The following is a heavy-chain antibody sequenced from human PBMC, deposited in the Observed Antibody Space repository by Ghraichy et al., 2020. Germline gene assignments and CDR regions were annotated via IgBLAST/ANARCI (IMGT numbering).Heavy chain of an antibody. V-gene: IGHV3-23*01. Sequence: LSLTCAASGFTFSSCAMSWVRQAPGKGPEWVSAISGSGGSTYYADSVKGRFTISRDNSKTTLSLQMNSLLAEDTAVNYCAKHDASLVRGVIYYYYYGMDVWGQGTTVTVSS. CDR1: GFTFSSCA. CDR3: AKHDASLVRGVIYYYYYGMDV. J-gene: IGHJ6*02. D-gene: IGHD3-10*01. CDR2: ISGSGGST.